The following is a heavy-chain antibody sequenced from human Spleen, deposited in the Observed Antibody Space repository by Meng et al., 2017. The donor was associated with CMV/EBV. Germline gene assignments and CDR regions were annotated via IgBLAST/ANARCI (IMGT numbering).Heavy chain of an antibody. CDR1: GFTFSSYA. J-gene: IGHJ4*02. D-gene: IGHD6-19*01. V-gene: IGHV3-30*02. CDR2: IRYDGSNK. CDR3: AKGKSTVAGREYYFDY. Sequence: RLSCAASGFTFSSYAMSWVRQAPGKGLEWVAFIRYDGSNKYYADSVKGRFTISRDNSKNTLYLQMNSLRAEDTAVYYCAKGKSTVAGREYYFDYWGQGTLVTVSS.